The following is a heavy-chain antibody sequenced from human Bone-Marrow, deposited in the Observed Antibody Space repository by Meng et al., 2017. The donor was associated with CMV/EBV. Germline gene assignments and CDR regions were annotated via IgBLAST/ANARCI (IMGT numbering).Heavy chain of an antibody. J-gene: IGHJ5*02. D-gene: IGHD3-3*01. CDR3: ARGYATIFGVVSSNNWFEP. CDR1: GYTFTGYY. Sequence: ASVKVSCKASGYTFTGYYMHWVRQAPGQGLEWMGWINPNSGGTNYAQKFQGRVTMTRDTSISTAYMELSRLRSDDTAVYYCARGYATIFGVVSSNNWFEPWGQGTLVTVSS. V-gene: IGHV1-2*02. CDR2: INPNSGGT.